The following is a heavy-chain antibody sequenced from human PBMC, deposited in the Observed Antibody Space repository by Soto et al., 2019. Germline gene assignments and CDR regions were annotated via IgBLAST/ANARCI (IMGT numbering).Heavy chain of an antibody. CDR2: IYYSGST. CDR3: ARPYCTGGSCRYAFDS. Sequence: SETLSLASTVPGGTIRSYYWSWIRQPPGKGLEWIGYIYYSGSTNYNPSLKSRVTISVDTSKNQFSLKLTSVTAADTAVYYCARPYCTGGSCRYAFDSWGQGTLVTVS. D-gene: IGHD2-15*01. CDR1: GGTIRSYY. V-gene: IGHV4-59*08. J-gene: IGHJ4*02.